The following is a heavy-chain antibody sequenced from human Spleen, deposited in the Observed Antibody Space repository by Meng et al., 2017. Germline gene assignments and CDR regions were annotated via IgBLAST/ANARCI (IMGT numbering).Heavy chain of an antibody. D-gene: IGHD3-9*01. V-gene: IGHV3-21*06. CDR2: VSSRSSLI. Sequence: GGSLRLSCAGSDFTFGAYSMNWVRQAPGKGLEWVASVSSRSSLINYAASVEGRFTISRDNAKSSLFLQMDNLRTEDTAVYYCARAADEFFDWLIRQLYYYGMDVWGQGTTVTVSS. J-gene: IGHJ6*02. CDR1: DFTFGAYS. CDR3: ARAADEFFDWLIRQLYYYGMDV.